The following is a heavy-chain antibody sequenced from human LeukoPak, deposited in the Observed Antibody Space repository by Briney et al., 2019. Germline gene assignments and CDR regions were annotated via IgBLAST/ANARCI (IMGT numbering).Heavy chain of an antibody. Sequence: SVKVSCKASGGTFSSYAISWVRQAPGQGLEWMGGIIPIFGTANYAQKFQGRVTITADESTSTAYMELSSLRSEDTAVYYCARDSPAFLAAAGPFDYWGQGTLVTVSS. CDR1: GGTFSSYA. V-gene: IGHV1-69*13. J-gene: IGHJ4*02. CDR2: IIPIFGTA. D-gene: IGHD6-13*01. CDR3: ARDSPAFLAAAGPFDY.